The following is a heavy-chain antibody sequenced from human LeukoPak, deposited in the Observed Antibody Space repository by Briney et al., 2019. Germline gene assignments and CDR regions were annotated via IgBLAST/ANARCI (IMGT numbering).Heavy chain of an antibody. CDR1: GFTFSNHQ. J-gene: IGHJ4*02. Sequence: GGSLRLSCVGSGFTFSNHQMNWVRQAPGKGLEWVAKIKQDGGEKHYVDSVKGRFTISRDNAKNSLYLQMTSLRVEDTAIYYYARWNYVSGGWALDCWGQGTLVTVSS. CDR3: ARWNYVSGGWALDC. D-gene: IGHD3-10*01. V-gene: IGHV3-7*05. CDR2: IKQDGGEK.